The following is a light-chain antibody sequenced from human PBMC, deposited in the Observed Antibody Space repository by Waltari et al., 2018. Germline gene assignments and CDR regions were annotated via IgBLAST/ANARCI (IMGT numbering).Light chain of an antibody. CDR1: SSDVGGYNY. V-gene: IGLV2-8*01. J-gene: IGLJ2*01. CDR3: SSYAGSNNLL. Sequence: QSALTQPPSASGSHGQSVTISCTGTSSDVGGYNYVSWYQQHPGKAPKVMIYEVNKRPSGVPYRFSGSKSGNTASLTVSGLQAEDEADYYCSSYAGSNNLLFGGGTKLTVL. CDR2: EVN.